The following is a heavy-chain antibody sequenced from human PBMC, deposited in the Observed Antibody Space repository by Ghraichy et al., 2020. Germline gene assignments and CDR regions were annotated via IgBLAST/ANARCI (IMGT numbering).Heavy chain of an antibody. D-gene: IGHD5/OR15-5a*01. CDR3: ARGVYGLLYYYYYYYMDV. V-gene: IGHV4-34*01. CDR1: GGSFSGYY. Sequence: SETLSLTCAVYGGSFSGYYWSWIRQPPGKGLEWIGEINHSGSTNYNPSLKSRVTISVDTSKNQFSLKLSSVTAADTAVYYCARGVYGLLYYYYYYYMDVWGKGTTVTVSS. J-gene: IGHJ6*03. CDR2: INHSGST.